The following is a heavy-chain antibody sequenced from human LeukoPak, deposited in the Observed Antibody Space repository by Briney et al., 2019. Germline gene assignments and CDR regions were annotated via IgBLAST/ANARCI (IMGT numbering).Heavy chain of an antibody. CDR3: ALSGTRYNSAWCRI. CDR2: ISTYSANA. CDR1: GYLFISHG. J-gene: IGHJ4*02. V-gene: IGHV1-18*01. D-gene: IGHD6-19*01. Sequence: ASVKVSCKASGYLFISHGLTWVRQAPGQGLGWMGWISTYSANATYAQNFQGRVTMTTDTSTETAYLELSSLRSDDTAVYYCALSGTRYNSAWCRIWGQGTLVTVSS.